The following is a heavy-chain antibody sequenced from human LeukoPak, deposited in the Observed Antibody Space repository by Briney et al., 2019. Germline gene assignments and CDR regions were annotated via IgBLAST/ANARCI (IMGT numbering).Heavy chain of an antibody. D-gene: IGHD2-15*01. J-gene: IGHJ3*02. V-gene: IGHV3-23*01. CDR3: AKTFPDIVVVVAASDAFDI. CDR1: GFPFSNYW. CDR2: ISGSGGST. Sequence: GGSLRLSCAASGFPFSNYWMSWVRQAPGKGLEWVSAISGSGGSTYYADSVKGRFTISRDNSKNTLYLQMNSLRAEDTAVYYCAKTFPDIVVVVAASDAFDIWGQGTMVTVSS.